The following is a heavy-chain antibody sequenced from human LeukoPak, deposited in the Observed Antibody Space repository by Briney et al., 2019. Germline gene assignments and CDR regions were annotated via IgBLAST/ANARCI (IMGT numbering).Heavy chain of an antibody. CDR3: ARGDRITMIAVVFDY. D-gene: IGHD3-22*01. J-gene: IGHJ4*02. Sequence: SVKVSCKASGGTFSSYAISWVRQAPGQGLEWMGGIIPIFGTANYGQKFQGRVTITADESTSTAYMELSSLRSEDTAVYYCARGDRITMIAVVFDYWGQGTLVTVSS. V-gene: IGHV1-69*13. CDR1: GGTFSSYA. CDR2: IIPIFGTA.